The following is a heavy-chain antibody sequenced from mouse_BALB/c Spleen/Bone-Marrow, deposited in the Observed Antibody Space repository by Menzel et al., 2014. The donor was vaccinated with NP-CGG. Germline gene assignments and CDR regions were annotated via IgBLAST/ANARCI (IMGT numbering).Heavy chain of an antibody. V-gene: IGHV1S126*01. CDR3: ARVGLRLPYYFDY. Sequence: VKLVESGPQVVRPGASVKISCKASGYSFTSYWMHWVKQRPGQGLEWIGMIDPSDSETRLNQKFKDKATLTVDKSSSTAYMQLSSPTSEDSAVYYCARVGLRLPYYFDYWGQGTTLTFSS. D-gene: IGHD1-2*01. CDR1: GYSFTSYW. J-gene: IGHJ2*01. CDR2: IDPSDSET.